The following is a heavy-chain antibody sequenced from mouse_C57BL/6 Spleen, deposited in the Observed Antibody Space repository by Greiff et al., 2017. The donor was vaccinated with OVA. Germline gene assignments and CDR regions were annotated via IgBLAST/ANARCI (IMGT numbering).Heavy chain of an antibody. V-gene: IGHV1-55*01. CDR2: IYPGSGST. J-gene: IGHJ3*01. CDR1: GYTFTSYW. Sequence: QVQLQQPGAELVKPGASVKMSCKASGYTFTSYWITWVKQRPGQGLEWIGDIYPGSGSTNYNEKFKSKATLTVDTSSSTAYMQLSSLTSEDSAVYYCARASYYGSQSWFAYWGQGTLVTVSA. D-gene: IGHD1-1*01. CDR3: ARASYYGSQSWFAY.